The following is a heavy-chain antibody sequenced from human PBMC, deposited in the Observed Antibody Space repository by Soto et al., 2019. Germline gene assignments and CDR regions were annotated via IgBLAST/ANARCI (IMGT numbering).Heavy chain of an antibody. D-gene: IGHD6-6*01. Sequence: QVQLVESGGGVVQPGRSLRLSCAASGFTFSSYAMHWVRQAPGKGLEWVAVISYDGSNKYYADSVKGRFTISRDNSKNTLYLQMNGLGAEDTAVYYCAKGSIAARPQAFDIWGQGTMVTVSS. CDR1: GFTFSSYA. CDR2: ISYDGSNK. V-gene: IGHV3-30*04. CDR3: AKGSIAARPQAFDI. J-gene: IGHJ3*02.